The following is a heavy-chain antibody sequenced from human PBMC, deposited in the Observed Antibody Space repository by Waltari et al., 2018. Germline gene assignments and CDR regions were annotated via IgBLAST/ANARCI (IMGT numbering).Heavy chain of an antibody. J-gene: IGHJ4*02. CDR2: ITHSGST. V-gene: IGHV4-34*01. Sequence: QVQLQQWGAGLLKPSETLSLTCAVYGGSFSGYYWSWIRKPPGKGLEWIGEITHSGSTNYNPSLKSRVTISVDTSKNQFSLKLSSVTAADTAVYYCARGRSIAAAGTKVYYFDYWGQGTLVTVSS. CDR1: GGSFSGYY. D-gene: IGHD6-13*01. CDR3: ARGRSIAAAGTKVYYFDY.